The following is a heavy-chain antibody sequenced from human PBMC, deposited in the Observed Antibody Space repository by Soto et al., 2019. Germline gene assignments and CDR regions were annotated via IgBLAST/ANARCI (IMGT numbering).Heavy chain of an antibody. Sequence: SETLSLTCAVYGGSFSGYYWSWIRQPPGKGLEWIGEINHSGSTNYNPSLKSRVTISVDTSKNQFSLKLSSVTAADTAVYYCATLDGGYYYDSSENPKPDYWGQGTLVTVSS. J-gene: IGHJ4*02. CDR3: ATLDGGYYYDSSENPKPDY. V-gene: IGHV4-34*01. CDR1: GGSFSGYY. CDR2: INHSGST. D-gene: IGHD3-22*01.